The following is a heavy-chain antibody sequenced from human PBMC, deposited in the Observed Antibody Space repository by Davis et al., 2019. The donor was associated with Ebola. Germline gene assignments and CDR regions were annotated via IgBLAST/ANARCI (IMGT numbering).Heavy chain of an antibody. CDR3: ARDRRHSYGYHYYYYGMDV. J-gene: IGHJ6*02. CDR2: INPNSGGT. CDR1: GYTFTGYY. Sequence: ASVKVSCKASGYTFTGYYMHWVRQAPGQGLEWMGWINPNSGGTNYAQKFQGRVTITADESTSTAYMELSSLRSEDTAVYYCARDRRHSYGYHYYYYGMDVWGQGTTVTVSS. D-gene: IGHD5-18*01. V-gene: IGHV1-2*02.